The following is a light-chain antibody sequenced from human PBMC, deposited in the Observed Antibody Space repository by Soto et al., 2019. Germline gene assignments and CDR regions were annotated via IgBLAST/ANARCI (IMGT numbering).Light chain of an antibody. CDR3: QQYGRSPPIT. CDR2: GAS. CDR1: QSVSSN. V-gene: IGKV3-20*01. Sequence: EIVLTQSPGTLSLSPGERATLSCRASQSVSSNLAWYQQRPGQAPRLVIYGASTRATGIPARFSGSGSGTDFTLTISRLEPEDFAVYYCQQYGRSPPITFGQGTRLEIK. J-gene: IGKJ5*01.